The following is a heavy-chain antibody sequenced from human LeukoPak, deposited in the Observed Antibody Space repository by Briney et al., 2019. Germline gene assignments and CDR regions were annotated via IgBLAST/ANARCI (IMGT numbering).Heavy chain of an antibody. D-gene: IGHD5-12*01. CDR2: IWYDGSNK. V-gene: IGHV3-33*01. Sequence: GGSLRLSCAASGFTFSSYGMHWVRQAPGKGLEWVAVIWYDGSNKYYADSVKGRFTISRDNSKNTLYLQMNSLRAEDTAVYYCARDRGSGFLSYGMDVWGQGTTVTVSS. CDR1: GFTFSSYG. J-gene: IGHJ6*02. CDR3: ARDRGSGFLSYGMDV.